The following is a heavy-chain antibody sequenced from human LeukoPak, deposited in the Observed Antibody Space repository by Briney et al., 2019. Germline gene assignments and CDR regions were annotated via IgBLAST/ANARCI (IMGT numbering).Heavy chain of an antibody. Sequence: GRSLRLSCAASGFTFSSYAMHWVRQAPGKGLEWVAVISYDGSNKYYADSVKGRFTISRDNSKNTLYLQMNSLRAEDTAVYYCARGSGLAEYWGQGTLVTVSS. CDR3: ARGSGLAEY. CDR1: GFTFSSYA. D-gene: IGHD6-19*01. V-gene: IGHV3-30*04. CDR2: ISYDGSNK. J-gene: IGHJ4*02.